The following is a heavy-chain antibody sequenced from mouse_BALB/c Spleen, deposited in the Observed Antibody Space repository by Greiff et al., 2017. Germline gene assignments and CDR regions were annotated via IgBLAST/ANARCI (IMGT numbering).Heavy chain of an antibody. V-gene: IGHV1S126*01. CDR3: ARSGYYWYFDV. Sequence: VQLVESGPQLVRPGASVKISCKASGYSFTSYWMHWVKQRPGQGLEWIGMIDPSDSETRLNQKFKDKATLTVDKSSSTAYMQLSSPTSEDSAVYYCARSGYYWYFDVWGAGTTVTVSS. CDR1: GYSFTSYW. CDR2: IDPSDSET. D-gene: IGHD2-2*01. J-gene: IGHJ1*01.